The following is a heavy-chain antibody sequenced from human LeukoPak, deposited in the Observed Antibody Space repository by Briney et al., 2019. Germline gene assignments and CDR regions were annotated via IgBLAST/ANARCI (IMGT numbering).Heavy chain of an antibody. Sequence: SETLSLTCTVSGGSISSYYRSWIRQPPGKGLEWIGYIYYSGSTNYNPSLKSRVTISVDTSKNQFSLKLSSVTAADTAVYYCASSGYSYGPTAFDIWGQGTMVTVSS. CDR3: ASSGYSYGPTAFDI. CDR2: IYYSGST. CDR1: GGSISSYY. V-gene: IGHV4-59*01. D-gene: IGHD5-18*01. J-gene: IGHJ3*02.